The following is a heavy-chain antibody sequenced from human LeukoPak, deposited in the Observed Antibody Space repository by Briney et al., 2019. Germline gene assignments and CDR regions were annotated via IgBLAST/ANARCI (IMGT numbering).Heavy chain of an antibody. D-gene: IGHD3-22*01. Sequence: GASVKVSCKASGYTFTGYYMHWVRQAPGQGLEWMGWINPNSGGTNYAQKFQGRVTMTRDTSISTAYMELSRLRSDDTAVHYCARIVVVSGAFDIWGQGTMVTVSS. V-gene: IGHV1-2*02. CDR1: GYTFTGYY. CDR2: INPNSGGT. J-gene: IGHJ3*02. CDR3: ARIVVVSGAFDI.